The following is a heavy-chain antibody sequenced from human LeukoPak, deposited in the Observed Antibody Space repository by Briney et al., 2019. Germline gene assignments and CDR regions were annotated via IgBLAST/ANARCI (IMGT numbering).Heavy chain of an antibody. CDR2: IKQDGGEQ. CDR3: AREWHATFDY. V-gene: IGHV3-7*01. Sequence: GGSLRLSCAPSGFIFGTYWMSWVPQAPGKGREWVASIKQDGGEQFYVDSVKGRFTISRDNAKNSLFLQMNSLRPEDTAVYYCAREWHATFDYWGQGTLVTVSS. D-gene: IGHD1-26*01. CDR1: GFIFGTYW. J-gene: IGHJ4*02.